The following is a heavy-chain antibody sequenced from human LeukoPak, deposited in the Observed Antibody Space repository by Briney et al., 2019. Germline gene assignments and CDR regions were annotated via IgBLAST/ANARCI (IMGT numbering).Heavy chain of an antibody. Sequence: GGSLRLSCAASGFTFSSYGMHWVRQAPGKGLEWVAFIRYDGSNKYYADSVKGRFTISRDNSKNTLYLQMNSLRAEDTAVYYCARDRIVVPAAAAFDIWGQGTMVTVSS. CDR3: ARDRIVVPAAAAFDI. J-gene: IGHJ3*02. V-gene: IGHV3-30*02. CDR1: GFTFSSYG. D-gene: IGHD2-2*01. CDR2: IRYDGSNK.